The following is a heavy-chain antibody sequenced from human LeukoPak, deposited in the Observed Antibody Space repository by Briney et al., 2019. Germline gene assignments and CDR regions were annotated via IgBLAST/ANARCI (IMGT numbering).Heavy chain of an antibody. V-gene: IGHV3-23*01. Sequence: PGGSLRLSCAASGFTFSSYAMSWVRQAPGKGLEWVSAISGSGDNTYHADSVKGRFTISRDNSKNTLYLQMSSLRAEDTAEYYCAKDLSRWRDGDHSYGMDVWGQGTAVTVSS. D-gene: IGHD4-17*01. CDR3: AKDLSRWRDGDHSYGMDV. CDR1: GFTFSSYA. CDR2: ISGSGDNT. J-gene: IGHJ6*02.